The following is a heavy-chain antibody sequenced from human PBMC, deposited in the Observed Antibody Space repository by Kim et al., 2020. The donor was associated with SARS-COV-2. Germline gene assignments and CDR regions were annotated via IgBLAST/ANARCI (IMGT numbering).Heavy chain of an antibody. CDR3: GRTRRMDV. CDR2: GSEK. V-gene: IGHV3-7*01. Sequence: GSEKYYEDSVKGRFTNSRENVKNYRNLEMNSLTAEDTAVYYCGRTRRMDVWGQGTTVTVSS. J-gene: IGHJ6*02.